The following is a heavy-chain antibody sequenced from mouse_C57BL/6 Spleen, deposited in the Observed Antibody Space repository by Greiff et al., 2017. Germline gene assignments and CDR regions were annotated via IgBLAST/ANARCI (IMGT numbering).Heavy chain of an antibody. CDR3: ERSGTEPYYFDD. V-gene: IGHV1-82*01. CDR1: GYAFSSSW. D-gene: IGHD1-3*01. Sequence: VQLQPSGPELVKPGASVKISCKASGYAFSSSWMNWVKQRPGKGLEWIGRIYPGDGDTNYNGKFKGKATLTAGKSSSTAYMQLSSRTSEDSAVYFWERSGTEPYYFDDWGEGTTHTV. J-gene: IGHJ2*01. CDR2: IYPGDGDT.